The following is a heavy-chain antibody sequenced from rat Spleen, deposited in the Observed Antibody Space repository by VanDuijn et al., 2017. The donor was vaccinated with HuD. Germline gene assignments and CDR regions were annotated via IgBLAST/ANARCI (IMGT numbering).Heavy chain of an antibody. D-gene: IGHD1-12*03. CDR2: IWGDGST. CDR3: ARDWHYDGYSGWFAY. CDR1: GFSLISYA. Sequence: QVQLKESGPGLVQPSQTLSLTCTVSGFSLISYAVNWVRQPPGKGLEWMGGIWGDGSTNYNSALKSRLSISRDTSKRQVFLKMNSLQTEDTATYYCARDWHYDGYSGWFAYWGQGTLVTVSS. V-gene: IGHV2-13*01. J-gene: IGHJ3*01.